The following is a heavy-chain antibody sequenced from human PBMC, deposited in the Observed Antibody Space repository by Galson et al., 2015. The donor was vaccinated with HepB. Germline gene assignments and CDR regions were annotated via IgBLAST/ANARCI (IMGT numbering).Heavy chain of an antibody. Sequence: SLRLSCAPSGFTFDDYAMHWVRQAPGKGLEWVSGVNWKSGNIGYADSVKGRFTISRDNSKNTLYLQMNSLRAEDTAVYYCAAFVVVTAEYAFDIWGQGTMVTVSS. CDR3: AAFVVVTAEYAFDI. J-gene: IGHJ3*02. CDR2: VNWKSGNI. V-gene: IGHV3-9*01. CDR1: GFTFDDYA. D-gene: IGHD2-21*02.